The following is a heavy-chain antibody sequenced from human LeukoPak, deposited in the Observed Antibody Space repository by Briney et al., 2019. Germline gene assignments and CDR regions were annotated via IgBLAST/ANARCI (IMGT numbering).Heavy chain of an antibody. CDR3: ARGIHIVVVVAADWFDP. D-gene: IGHD2-15*01. J-gene: IGHJ5*02. V-gene: IGHV4-4*02. Sequence: SETLSLTCAVSGGSISSSNWWSWVRQPPGKGLEWIGEIYHSGSTNYNPSLKSRVTISVDKSKNQFSLKLSSVTAADTAVYYCARGIHIVVVVAADWFDPWGQGTLVTVSS. CDR2: IYHSGST. CDR1: GGSISSSNW.